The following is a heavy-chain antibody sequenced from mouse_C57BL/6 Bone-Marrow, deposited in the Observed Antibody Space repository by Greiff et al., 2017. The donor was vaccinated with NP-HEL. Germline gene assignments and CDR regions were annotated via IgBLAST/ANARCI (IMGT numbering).Heavy chain of an antibody. CDR1: GFTFSDAW. CDR3: ITTVVAHGWYFDV. V-gene: IGHV6-6*01. CDR2: IRNKANNHAT. Sequence: DVMLVESGGGLVQPGGSMKLSCAASGFTFSDAWMDWVRQSPEKGLEWVAEIRNKANNHATYYAESVKGRFTISRDDSKSSFYLQMNSLRAEDTGIYYCITTVVAHGWYFDVWGTGTTVTVSS. J-gene: IGHJ1*03. D-gene: IGHD1-1*01.